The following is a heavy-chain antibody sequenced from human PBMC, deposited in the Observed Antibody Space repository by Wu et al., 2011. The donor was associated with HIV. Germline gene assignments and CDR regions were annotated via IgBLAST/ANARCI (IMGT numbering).Heavy chain of an antibody. Sequence: VQLVQSGAEMRKPGESLKISCKASGYSFTNYWIGWVRQMPGKGLEWMGVIYPDDSDTRYSPSFQGQVTISADKSIRTAYLQWSSLKASDTAMYYCARMIVVGAFDVWGQGTMVTVSS. CDR2: IYPDDSDT. J-gene: IGHJ3*01. D-gene: IGHD3-22*01. CDR3: ARMIVVGAFDV. V-gene: IGHV5-51*03. CDR1: GYSFTNYW.